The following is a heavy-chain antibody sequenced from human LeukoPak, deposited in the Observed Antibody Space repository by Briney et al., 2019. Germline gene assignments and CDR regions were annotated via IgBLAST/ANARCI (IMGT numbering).Heavy chain of an antibody. V-gene: IGHV1-69*04. D-gene: IGHD5-18*01. CDR2: IIPILGIA. J-gene: IGHJ4*02. CDR3: ARGDGYSYGTGGLY. CDR1: GGTFSSYA. Sequence: ASVKVSCKASGGTFSSYAISWVRQAPGQGLEWMGRIIPILGIANYAQKFQGRVTITADKSTSTAYMELSSLRSEDTAVYCCARGDGYSYGTGGLYWGQGTLVTVSS.